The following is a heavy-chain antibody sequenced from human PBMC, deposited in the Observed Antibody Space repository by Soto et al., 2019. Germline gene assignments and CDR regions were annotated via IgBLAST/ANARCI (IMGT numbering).Heavy chain of an antibody. V-gene: IGHV6-1*01. Sequence: SETLSLSCALSGDSVSSNSAAWNWIRQSPSRGLEWLGRTYYRSKWYNDYAVSVKSRITINPDTSKIQFSLQLNSVPPEDTAVYYCARALVAAAAPGGYYHYGMDVWGQGTTVTVSS. D-gene: IGHD6-13*01. CDR3: ARALVAAAAPGGYYHYGMDV. J-gene: IGHJ6*02. CDR2: TYYRSKWYN. CDR1: GDSVSSNSAA.